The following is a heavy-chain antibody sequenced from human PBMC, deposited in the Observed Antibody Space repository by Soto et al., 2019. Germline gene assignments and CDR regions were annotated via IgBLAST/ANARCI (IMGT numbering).Heavy chain of an antibody. CDR1: GFTFSSYL. CDR3: ARLGYSSGWDY. CDR2: INSDGSHT. J-gene: IGHJ4*02. D-gene: IGHD6-19*01. Sequence: PGGSLRLSCAASGFTFSSYLMHWARQAPGKGLLWVSRINSDGSHTIYADSVKGRFTISRDNAKNTLYLQMNSLRAEDTAVYYCARLGYSSGWDYWGKGTLVTVSS. V-gene: IGHV3-74*01.